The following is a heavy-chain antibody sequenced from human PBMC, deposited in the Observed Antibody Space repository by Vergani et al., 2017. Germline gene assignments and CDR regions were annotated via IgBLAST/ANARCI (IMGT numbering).Heavy chain of an antibody. V-gene: IGHV1-18*01. CDR2: ISGYDGKT. Sequence: QVQLVQSGAEMKKPGASVNVSCKTSGYSFNSYGINWVRQAPGQGLEWLGWISGYDGKTKYVEKLQGRITVTIDTSTNTAYMELRSLRSDDTAVYYCARGWSIAAPSYQYYFYMDVWGKGTSVTVSS. J-gene: IGHJ6*03. D-gene: IGHD6-6*01. CDR3: ARGWSIAAPSYQYYFYMDV. CDR1: GYSFNSYG.